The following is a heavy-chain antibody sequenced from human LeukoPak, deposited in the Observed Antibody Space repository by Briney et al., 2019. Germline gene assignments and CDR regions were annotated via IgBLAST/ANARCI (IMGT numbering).Heavy chain of an antibody. D-gene: IGHD6-19*01. CDR3: ARTPYSSGWYILDY. CDR2: IYHSGST. J-gene: IGHJ4*02. CDR1: GYSISSGYY. Sequence: SETLSLTCTVSGYSISSGYYWGWIRQPPGKGLEWIGSIYHSGSTYYNPSLKSRVTISVDTSKNQFSLKLSSVTAADTAVYYCARTPYSSGWYILDYWGQGTLVTVSS. V-gene: IGHV4-38-2*02.